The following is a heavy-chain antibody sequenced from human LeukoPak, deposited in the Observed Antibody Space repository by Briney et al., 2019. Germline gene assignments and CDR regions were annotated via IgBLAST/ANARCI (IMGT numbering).Heavy chain of an antibody. J-gene: IGHJ6*02. D-gene: IGHD4-23*01. V-gene: IGHV4-39*01. Sequence: SETLSLTCTVSGGSISSSSYYWGWIRQPPGKGLEWIGSIYYSGSTYYNPSLKSRVTISVDTSKNQFSLKLSSVTAADTAVYYCARPVGDGMDVWGQGTTVTASS. CDR1: GGSISSSSYY. CDR2: IYYSGST. CDR3: ARPVGDGMDV.